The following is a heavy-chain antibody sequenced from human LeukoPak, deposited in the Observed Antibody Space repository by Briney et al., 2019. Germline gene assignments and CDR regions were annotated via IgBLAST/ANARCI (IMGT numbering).Heavy chain of an antibody. CDR3: AKDIQLST. J-gene: IGHJ3*01. Sequence: GGSLRLSCAASGFTFSVAAVTWVRQAPGKGLEWVLLIGASGASTYYADSVKGRFTISRHNPKNTLSLQMNSVRVEDTAMYFCAKDIQLSTWGLGTMVTVSS. V-gene: IGHV3-23*01. D-gene: IGHD5-24*01. CDR1: GFTFSVAA. CDR2: IGASGAST.